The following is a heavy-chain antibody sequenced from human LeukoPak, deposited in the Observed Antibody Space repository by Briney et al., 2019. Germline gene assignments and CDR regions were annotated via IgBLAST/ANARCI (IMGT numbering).Heavy chain of an antibody. CDR3: ARVGDCSGGSCYRPGGNWFDP. D-gene: IGHD2-15*01. J-gene: IGHJ5*02. CDR2: IKHSGST. Sequence: SETLSLTCAVHGGSFSGYYWSSLRQPPGKGLEWSGEIKHSGSTNYNPSLKSRVTISVDTSKNQFSLKLSSVTAADTAVYYCARVGDCSGGSCYRPGGNWFDPWGQGTLVTVSS. CDR1: GGSFSGYY. V-gene: IGHV4-34*01.